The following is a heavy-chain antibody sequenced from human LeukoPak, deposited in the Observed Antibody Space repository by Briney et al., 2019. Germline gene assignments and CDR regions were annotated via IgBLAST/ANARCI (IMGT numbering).Heavy chain of an antibody. Sequence: GGSLRLSCAASGFTFSDYGMHWVRQAPGKGLEWVAVISYDGTNKYYADSVKGRFAISRDNAKNTLYLQMNSLRVEDTAVYYCAKQMVVDHFDYWGQGTLVTVSS. CDR3: AKQMVVDHFDY. V-gene: IGHV3-30*18. D-gene: IGHD5-24*01. J-gene: IGHJ4*02. CDR2: ISYDGTNK. CDR1: GFTFSDYG.